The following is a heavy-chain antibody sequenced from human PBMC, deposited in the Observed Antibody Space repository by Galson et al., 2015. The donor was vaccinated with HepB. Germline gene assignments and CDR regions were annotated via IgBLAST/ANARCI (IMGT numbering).Heavy chain of an antibody. J-gene: IGHJ5*02. CDR3: ARVGELELYFGWFDP. CDR2: IIPIFGTA. CDR1: GGTFSSYA. D-gene: IGHD1-7*01. Sequence: SVKVSCKASGGTFSSYAISWVRQAPGQGLEWMGGIIPIFGTANYAQKFQGRVTITADESTSTAYMELSSLKSEDTAVYYCARVGELELYFGWFDPWGQGTLVTVSS. V-gene: IGHV1-69*13.